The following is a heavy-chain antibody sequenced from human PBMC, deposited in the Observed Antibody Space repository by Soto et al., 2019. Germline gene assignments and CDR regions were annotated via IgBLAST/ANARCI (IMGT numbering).Heavy chain of an antibody. D-gene: IGHD6-19*01. Sequence: GGSLRLSCAASGFTVSSYWMTWVRQAPGKGLEWVANIKQDGSAKYYVDSVKGRFTISRDNAKNSLYLQMNSLRAEDTAVYYCASWLKTSGWYVLLEGSFDYWGQGTLVTVSS. V-gene: IGHV3-7*01. CDR2: IKQDGSAK. J-gene: IGHJ4*02. CDR3: ASWLKTSGWYVLLEGSFDY. CDR1: GFTVSSYW.